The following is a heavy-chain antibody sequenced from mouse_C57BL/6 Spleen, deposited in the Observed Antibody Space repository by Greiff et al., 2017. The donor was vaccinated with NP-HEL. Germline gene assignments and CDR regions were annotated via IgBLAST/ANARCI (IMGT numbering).Heavy chain of an antibody. CDR2: IYPGDGDT. CDR1: GYAFSSYW. CDR3: AREGLTGTLWYFDV. D-gene: IGHD4-1*01. J-gene: IGHJ1*03. V-gene: IGHV1-80*01. Sequence: QVQLKQSGAELVKPGASVKISCKASGYAFSSYWMNWVQQRPGKGLEWIGQIYPGDGDTNYNGKFKGKATLTADKSSSTAYMQLSSLTSEDSAVYFCAREGLTGTLWYFDVWGTGTTVTVSS.